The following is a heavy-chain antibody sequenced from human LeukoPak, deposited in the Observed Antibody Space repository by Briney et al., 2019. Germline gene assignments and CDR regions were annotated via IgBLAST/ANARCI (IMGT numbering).Heavy chain of an antibody. J-gene: IGHJ2*01. V-gene: IGHV1-18*04. D-gene: IGHD6-19*01. Sequence: ASVKVSCKASGYTFTSYGISWVRQAPGQGLEWMGWISAYNGNTNYAQKLQGRVTMTTDTSTSTAYMELRSLRPDDTAVYYCARGMPHSSGWYLGAWYFDLWGRGTLVTVSS. CDR2: ISAYNGNT. CDR3: ARGMPHSSGWYLGAWYFDL. CDR1: GYTFTSYG.